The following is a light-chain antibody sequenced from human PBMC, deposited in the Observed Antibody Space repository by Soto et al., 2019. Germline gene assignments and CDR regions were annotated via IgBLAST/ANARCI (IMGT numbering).Light chain of an antibody. CDR1: QSVSSSF. V-gene: IGKV3-20*01. Sequence: GLTQSPGTLSLSTGERATLSCRASQSVSSSFLAWYQQKPGQDPRRLIHGASIRATGIPDRFSGSGSGTEFDFSFCRREPEDFAVYYCQQYARLPLTFGHETTLEI. CDR3: QQYARLPLT. J-gene: IGKJ1*01. CDR2: GAS.